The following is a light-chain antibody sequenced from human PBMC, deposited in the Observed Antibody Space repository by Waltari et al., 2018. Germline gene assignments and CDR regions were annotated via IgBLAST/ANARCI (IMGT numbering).Light chain of an antibody. CDR1: QGISSY. J-gene: IGKJ1*01. CDR3: QQYYSYPWT. Sequence: AIRMTQSPSSFSASTGDRVTITCQASQGISSYLALYQQKPGKAPKLLIYAASTLQSGVPSRFSGSGSGTDFTLTISCLQSEDFATYYCQQYYSYPWTFGQGTKVEIK. CDR2: AAS. V-gene: IGKV1-8*01.